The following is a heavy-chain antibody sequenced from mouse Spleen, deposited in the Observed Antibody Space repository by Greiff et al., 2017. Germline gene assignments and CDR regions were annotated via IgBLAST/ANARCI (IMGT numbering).Heavy chain of an antibody. D-gene: IGHD2-3*01. Sequence: EVKLVESGGGLVKPGGSLKLSCAASGFTFSDYGMHWVRQAPEKGLEWVAYISSGSSTIYYADTVKGRFTISRDNAKNTLFLQMTSLRSEDTAMYYCARDGYQGGHAMDYWGQGTSVTVSS. CDR2: ISSGSSTI. J-gene: IGHJ4*01. CDR3: ARDGYQGGHAMDY. V-gene: IGHV5-17*01. CDR1: GFTFSDYG.